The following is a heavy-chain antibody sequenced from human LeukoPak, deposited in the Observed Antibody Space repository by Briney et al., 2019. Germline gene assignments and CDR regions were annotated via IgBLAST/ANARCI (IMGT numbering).Heavy chain of an antibody. CDR3: ARDSPESYGDYGVGYYMDV. J-gene: IGHJ6*03. D-gene: IGHD4-17*01. Sequence: SETLSLTCTVSGASISSDYWTWIRQPPGKGLEWIGCGHKSGSTHYNPSLRSRVTISLDTSKSQFSLKLNSVTAADTAVYYCARDSPESYGDYGVGYYMDVWGKGTTVTISS. CDR2: GHKSGST. V-gene: IGHV4-4*08. CDR1: GASISSDY.